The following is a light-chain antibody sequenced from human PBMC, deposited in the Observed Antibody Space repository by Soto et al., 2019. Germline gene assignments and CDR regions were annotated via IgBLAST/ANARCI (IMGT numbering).Light chain of an antibody. V-gene: IGKV1-27*01. CDR1: QGFSNY. J-gene: IGKJ2*01. CDR2: GAF. Sequence: DIQMTQSPSSLSASVGDRVTITCRASQGFSNYLAWYQQRPGQVPKLLIYGAFTLQSGVPSRFSGSGSGTDFTLTISSLQPEDVATYYCQKYNSAPYAFGQGTKLEIK. CDR3: QKYNSAPYA.